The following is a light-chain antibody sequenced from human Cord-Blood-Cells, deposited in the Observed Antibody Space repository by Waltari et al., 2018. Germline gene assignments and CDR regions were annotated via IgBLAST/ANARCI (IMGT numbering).Light chain of an antibody. CDR3: QQYGSSPLLT. V-gene: IGKV3-20*01. Sequence: IVLTQSPGTLSLSPWERATLACRASQSVSSSYLTWYQQKPGQAPRLLIYGASSRATGIPDRFSGSGSGTDFTLTISSLEPEDFAVYYCQQYGSSPLLTFGGGTKVEIK. J-gene: IGKJ4*01. CDR2: GAS. CDR1: QSVSSSY.